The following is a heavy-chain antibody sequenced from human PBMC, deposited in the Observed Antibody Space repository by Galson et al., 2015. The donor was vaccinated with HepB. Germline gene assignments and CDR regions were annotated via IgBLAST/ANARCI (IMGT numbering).Heavy chain of an antibody. CDR2: ISAYNGNT. J-gene: IGHJ3*02. V-gene: IGHV1-18*04. Sequence: SVKVSCKASGYTFTSYGISWVRQAPGQGLEWMGWISAYNGNTNYAQKLQGRVTITTDTSTSTAYMELRSLRSDDTAVYYCARDNDYGDNGDAFDIWGQGTMVTVSS. D-gene: IGHD4-17*01. CDR3: ARDNDYGDNGDAFDI. CDR1: GYTFTSYG.